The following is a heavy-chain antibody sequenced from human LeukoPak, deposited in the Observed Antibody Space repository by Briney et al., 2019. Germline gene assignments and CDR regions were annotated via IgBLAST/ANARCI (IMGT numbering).Heavy chain of an antibody. J-gene: IGHJ4*02. V-gene: IGHV4-59*08. Sequence: SETLSLTCTVSGVSISAYSWSWIRQPPGKGLEWIGYIKNDGVTNYHPSLKSRVSISVDTSKSQFSLILSSVTAADTAVYYCARRFTGSRSDSEFDHWDQGTLVTVSS. CDR1: GVSISAYS. CDR3: ARRFTGSRSDSEFDH. CDR2: IKNDGVT. D-gene: IGHD3-10*01.